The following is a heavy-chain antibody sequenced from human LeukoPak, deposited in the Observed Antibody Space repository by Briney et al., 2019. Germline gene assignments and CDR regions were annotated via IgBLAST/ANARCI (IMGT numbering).Heavy chain of an antibody. Sequence: ASVKVSCKASGYTFTSYDTNWVRQATGQGLEWMGWMNPNSGNTGYAQKFQGGVTITRDTSISTAYMELSSLRSEDTAVYYCARGLRQLGADHYYYYYMDVWAKGATVTVSS. CDR2: MNPNSGNT. V-gene: IGHV1-8*03. CDR1: GYTFTSYD. D-gene: IGHD6-6*01. CDR3: ARGLRQLGADHYYYYYMDV. J-gene: IGHJ6*03.